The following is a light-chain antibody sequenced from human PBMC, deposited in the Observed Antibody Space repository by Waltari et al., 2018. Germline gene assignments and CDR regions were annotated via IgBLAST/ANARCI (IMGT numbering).Light chain of an antibody. CDR1: QSVSSN. CDR3: QQYNNWPYT. CDR2: GAS. J-gene: IGKJ2*01. V-gene: IGKV3-15*01. Sequence: ELVMTQSPATLSVSPGERATLSCRASQSVSSNLAWYQQKPGQAPRLLIFGASPRATGIPARFSGSGSGTEFTLTISSLQSEDFAIYYCQQYNNWPYTFGQGTKLEIK.